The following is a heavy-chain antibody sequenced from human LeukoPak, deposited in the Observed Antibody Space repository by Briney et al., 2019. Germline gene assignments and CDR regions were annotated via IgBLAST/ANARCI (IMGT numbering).Heavy chain of an antibody. Sequence: GGSLRLSCAASGFTFSSYWMSWVRQAPGKGLEWVSAISGSGGSTYYADSVKGRFTISRDNSKNTLYLQMNSLRAEDTAVYYCAKDDAYLQYADWGQGTLVTVSS. CDR1: GFTFSSYW. D-gene: IGHD5-24*01. V-gene: IGHV3-23*01. CDR2: ISGSGGST. CDR3: AKDDAYLQYAD. J-gene: IGHJ4*02.